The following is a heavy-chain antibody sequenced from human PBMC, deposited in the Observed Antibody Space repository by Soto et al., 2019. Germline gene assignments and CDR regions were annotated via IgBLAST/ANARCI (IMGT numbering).Heavy chain of an antibody. CDR3: AREIRPIGRYFYGMDV. J-gene: IGHJ6*02. CDR2: ISAYNGNT. V-gene: IGHV1-18*01. Sequence: QVQLVQSGAEVKKPGASVKVSCKASGYTFTSYGISWVRQAPGQGLEWMGWISAYNGNTNYAQNLQGRVTMTTDTSTSTAHMELRSLRSDDTAVYYCAREIRPIGRYFYGMDVWGQGTTVTVSS. CDR1: GYTFTSYG.